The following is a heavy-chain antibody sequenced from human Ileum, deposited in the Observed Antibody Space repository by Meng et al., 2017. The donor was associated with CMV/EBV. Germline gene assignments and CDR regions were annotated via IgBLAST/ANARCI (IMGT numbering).Heavy chain of an antibody. V-gene: IGHV3-74*01. Sequence: GGSLRLSCAASGFTLSSYWMHWVRQAPGKGLVWVSSISSDGTYTNYADSVKGRFTISRDNAKNTLYLQMNSLRAEDTAVYYCTKAGKNGGGFNWFDPWGQGTLVTVSS. CDR1: GFTLSSYW. CDR3: TKAGKNGGGFNWFDP. CDR2: ISSDGTYT. D-gene: IGHD2-15*01. J-gene: IGHJ5*02.